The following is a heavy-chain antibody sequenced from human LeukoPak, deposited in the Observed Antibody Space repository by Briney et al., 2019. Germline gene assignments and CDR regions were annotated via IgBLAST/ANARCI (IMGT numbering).Heavy chain of an antibody. D-gene: IGHD3-22*01. CDR2: ISSDGSNK. Sequence: GGSLRLSCAASGFIFSGYAMLWVRQAPGKGLEWAAVISSDGSNKYYADSVKGRFTISRDHSKNTLYLQMNSLRVDDTAVYYCARTAGDSSGYYHDFWGQGTLVTVSS. CDR1: GFIFSGYA. J-gene: IGHJ4*02. CDR3: ARTAGDSSGYYHDF. V-gene: IGHV3-30-3*01.